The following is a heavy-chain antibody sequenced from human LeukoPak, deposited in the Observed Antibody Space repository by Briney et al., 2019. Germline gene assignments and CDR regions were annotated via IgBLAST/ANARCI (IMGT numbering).Heavy chain of an antibody. J-gene: IGHJ4*02. Sequence: GGSLRLSCAASGFTFSSYGMHWVRQAPGKGLEWVAVISYDGSNKYYADSVKGRFTISRDNSKNTLYLQMNSLRAEDTAVYYCAKDSVTTVTGYFDWWGQGTLVTVSS. V-gene: IGHV3-30*18. D-gene: IGHD4-17*01. CDR2: ISYDGSNK. CDR3: AKDSVTTVTGYFDW. CDR1: GFTFSSYG.